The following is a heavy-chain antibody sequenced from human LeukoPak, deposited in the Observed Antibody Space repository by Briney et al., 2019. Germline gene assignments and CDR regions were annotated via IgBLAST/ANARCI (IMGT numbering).Heavy chain of an antibody. J-gene: IGHJ3*02. CDR3: AKKRDAFDM. Sequence: GGSLRLSCAASGFTFGNYAMGWLRQAPGRRPEWVSSLTDSGGTTYYVDSVKGRFAISRDNSKNTLYLHMNSLRADDAAVYYCAKKRDAFDMWGQGTVVTVSS. V-gene: IGHV3-23*01. D-gene: IGHD5-24*01. CDR2: LTDSGGTT. CDR1: GFTFGNYA.